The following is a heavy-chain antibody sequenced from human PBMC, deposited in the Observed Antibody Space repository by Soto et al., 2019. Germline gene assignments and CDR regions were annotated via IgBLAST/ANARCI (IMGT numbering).Heavy chain of an antibody. D-gene: IGHD2-2*01. CDR3: ARVPRYCSSTSCYGEAYYYYYMDV. V-gene: IGHV4-39*01. Sequence: SETLSLTCTVSGGSISSTSYYWGWIRQPPGKGLEWIGRIYYSGSTRYNPSLKNRVTMSIDTSKKQFSLKLSSVTAADTAVYYCARVPRYCSSTSCYGEAYYYYYMDVWGKGTTVTVSS. CDR2: IYYSGST. CDR1: GGSISSTSYY. J-gene: IGHJ6*03.